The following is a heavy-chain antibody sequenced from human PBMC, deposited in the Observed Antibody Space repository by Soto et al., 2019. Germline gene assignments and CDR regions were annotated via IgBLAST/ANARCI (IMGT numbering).Heavy chain of an antibody. CDR1: GGSISSGGYY. CDR2: IYYSGST. D-gene: IGHD2-15*01. CDR3: ARQVRYCSGGSCGWFDP. Sequence: QVQLQESGPGLVKPSQTLSLTCTVSGGSISSGGYYWRWIRQHPGQGLEWIGYIYYSGSTYYTPSRKRRVTISVDTSKNQFALKRSSVTAADTAVYYCARQVRYCSGGSCGWFDPWGQGTLGTGSS. J-gene: IGHJ5*02. V-gene: IGHV4-31*03.